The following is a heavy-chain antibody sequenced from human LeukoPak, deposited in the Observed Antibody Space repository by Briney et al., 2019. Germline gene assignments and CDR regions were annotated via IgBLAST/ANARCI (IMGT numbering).Heavy chain of an antibody. CDR1: GDSVSSNSAT. J-gene: IGHJ4*02. CDR2: TFYRSMWYS. Sequence: SQTLSLTCAISGDSVSSNSATWTWIRQSPSRGLEWLGRTFYRSMWYSNYAVSVKSRITINPDTSKNHFSLHLNSVTPEDTAVYYCARGSNSNSWFFDYWGRGTLVTVSS. CDR3: ARGSNSNSWFFDY. D-gene: IGHD6-13*01. V-gene: IGHV6-1*01.